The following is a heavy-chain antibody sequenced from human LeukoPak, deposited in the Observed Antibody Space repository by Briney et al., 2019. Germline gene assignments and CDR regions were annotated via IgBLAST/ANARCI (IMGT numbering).Heavy chain of an antibody. CDR1: GFTVNSNN. Sequence: PGGSLRLSCAASGFTVNSNNMSWVRQAPGKGLEWVSIIYSSGTTYYAESVQGRFTISRDNSKNTLYLQMNSLRAEDTAVYYCAREVKKGIAAAGSRDYWGQGTLVTVSS. J-gene: IGHJ4*02. V-gene: IGHV3-53*01. CDR2: IYSSGTT. CDR3: AREVKKGIAAAGSRDY. D-gene: IGHD6-13*01.